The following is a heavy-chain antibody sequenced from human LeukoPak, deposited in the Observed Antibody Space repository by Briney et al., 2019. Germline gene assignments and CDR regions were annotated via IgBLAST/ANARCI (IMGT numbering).Heavy chain of an antibody. Sequence: ASVKVSCKASGYTFTSYGISWVRQAPGQGLEWMGWISAYNGNTNYAQKLQGRVTMTTDTSTSTAYMELSSLRSEDTAVYYCASCPDSSGYYYYYYYMDVWGKGTTVTVSS. CDR1: GYTFTSYG. CDR3: ASCPDSSGYYYYYYYMDV. J-gene: IGHJ6*03. D-gene: IGHD3-22*01. V-gene: IGHV1-18*01. CDR2: ISAYNGNT.